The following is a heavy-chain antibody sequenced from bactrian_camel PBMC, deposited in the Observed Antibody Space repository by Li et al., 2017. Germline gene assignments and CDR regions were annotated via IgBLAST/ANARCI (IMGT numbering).Heavy chain of an antibody. CDR3: AADRGPTVGHYCRGGFWGEAHFAY. V-gene: IGHV3S25*01. CDR2: INSGGGST. CDR1: TYNGDC. D-gene: IGHD1*01. Sequence: QVQLVESGGGSVQAGGSLRLSCTASTYNGDCMAWFRQAPGKGLEWVSAINSGGGSTYYADSVKGRFTISKDKATDTVHLQMNSLEPEDTAVYYCAADRGPTVGHYCRGGFWGEAHFAYWGQGTQVTVS. J-gene: IGHJ6*01.